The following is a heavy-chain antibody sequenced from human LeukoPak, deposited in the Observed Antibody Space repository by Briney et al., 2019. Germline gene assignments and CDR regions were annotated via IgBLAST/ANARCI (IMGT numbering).Heavy chain of an antibody. Sequence: GGSLRLSCAASGFTFNTYSMTWVRQAPGKGLEWVSSISSSGSYIYYAGSLKGRFTISRDNAKNSLYLQMNSLRAEDTAVYYCAREIGLVAADFWGQGTLVTVSS. J-gene: IGHJ4*02. CDR3: AREIGLVAADF. CDR2: ISSSGSYI. CDR1: GFTFNTYS. V-gene: IGHV3-21*01. D-gene: IGHD5-12*01.